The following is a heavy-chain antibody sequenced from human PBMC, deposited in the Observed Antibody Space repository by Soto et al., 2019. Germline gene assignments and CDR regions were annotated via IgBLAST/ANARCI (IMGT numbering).Heavy chain of an antibody. D-gene: IGHD4-4*01. J-gene: IGHJ6*03. Sequence: SLRLSCAASGFTFNSYDMNWVRQATGNGLEWVSFIYSGGSTYYADSVKGRFTISRDNSKNTLYLQMNSLRAEDTAVYYCARDNTVTPYYYYYYMDVWGKGTTVTVSS. CDR2: IYSGGST. CDR3: ARDNTVTPYYYYYYMDV. CDR1: GFTFNSYD. V-gene: IGHV3-66*01.